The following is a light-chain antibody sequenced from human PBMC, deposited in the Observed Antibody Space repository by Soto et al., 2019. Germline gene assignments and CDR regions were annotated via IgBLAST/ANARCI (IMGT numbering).Light chain of an antibody. CDR2: DVL. CDR3: SSYTTDNTVI. CDR1: SSDVGAYNY. Sequence: QSALTQPASVSGSPGQSITISCTGTSSDVGAYNYVSWYQQHPGKAPKLKIYDVLSRPSGVSNRFSGSKSGNTASLTISGLQAEDEADYYCSSYTTDNTVIFGGGTKVTVL. J-gene: IGLJ2*01. V-gene: IGLV2-14*03.